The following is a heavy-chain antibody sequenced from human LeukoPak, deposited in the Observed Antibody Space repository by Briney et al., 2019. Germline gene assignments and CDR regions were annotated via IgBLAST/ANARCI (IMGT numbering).Heavy chain of an antibody. D-gene: IGHD6-6*01. CDR3: SLRIATRHAGFDP. Sequence: PPGGSLRLSCAASGFTFSSYGMHWVRQAPGKGLDWVAVISYDGSNKYYADSVKGRFTISRDNSKNTLYLQMNSLRPEDTAVYYCSLRIATRHAGFDPWGQGTLVTVSS. CDR1: GFTFSSYG. J-gene: IGHJ5*02. CDR2: ISYDGSNK. V-gene: IGHV3-30*03.